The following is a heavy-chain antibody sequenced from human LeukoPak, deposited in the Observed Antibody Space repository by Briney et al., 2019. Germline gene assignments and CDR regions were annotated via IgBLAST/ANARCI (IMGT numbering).Heavy chain of an antibody. CDR2: IYYSGST. D-gene: IGHD3-22*01. Sequence: PSETLSLTCTVSGGSISSYYWSWIRHPPGKGLEWVGYIYYSGSTNYNPSLKSRVTISVDTSKNQLSLKLSSVTGADTAVYYCARVGYYYDSSGFYYYYYYMDVWGKGTTVTVSS. V-gene: IGHV4-59*01. J-gene: IGHJ6*03. CDR1: GGSISSYY. CDR3: ARVGYYYDSSGFYYYYYYMDV.